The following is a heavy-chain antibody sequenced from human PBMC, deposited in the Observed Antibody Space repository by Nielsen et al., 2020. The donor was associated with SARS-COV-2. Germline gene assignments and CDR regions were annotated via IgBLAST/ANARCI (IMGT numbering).Heavy chain of an antibody. CDR3: ARFVGPLGAHAFDI. D-gene: IGHD3-10*01. CDR2: INWNGGST. CDR1: GFTFDDYG. V-gene: IGHV3-20*01. Sequence: GESLKISCAASGFTFDDYGMSWVRQAPGKGLEWVSGINWNGGSTGYADSVKGRFTISRDNAKNSLYLQMNSLRAEDTALYHCARFVGPLGAHAFDIWGQGTMVTVSS. J-gene: IGHJ3*02.